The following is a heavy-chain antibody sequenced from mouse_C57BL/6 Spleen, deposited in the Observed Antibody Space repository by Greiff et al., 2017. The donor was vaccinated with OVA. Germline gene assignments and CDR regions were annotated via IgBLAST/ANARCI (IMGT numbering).Heavy chain of an antibody. J-gene: IGHJ1*03. CDR2: IDPEDGDT. Sequence: EVQLQQSGAELVRPGASVKLSCTASGFNIKDYYMHWVKQRPEQGLEWIGRIDPEDGDTEYAPKFQGKATMTADTSSNTAYLQLSSLTSEDTAVYYCTPLIYYGSHWYFDVWGTGTTVTVSS. CDR3: TPLIYYGSHWYFDV. D-gene: IGHD2-2*01. CDR1: GFNIKDYY. V-gene: IGHV14-1*01.